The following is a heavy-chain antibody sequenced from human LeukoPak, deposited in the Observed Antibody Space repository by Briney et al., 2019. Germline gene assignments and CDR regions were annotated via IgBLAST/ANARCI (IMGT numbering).Heavy chain of an antibody. CDR1: GFTFSSYW. Sequence: GGSLRLSCAASGFTFSSYWMSWVRQAPGKGLEWVANIKQDGSEKYYVDSVKGRFTISRDNAKNSLYLQMNSLRAEDTAVYYCARDLNYYDSSGPATEGSDYWGQGTLFTVSS. D-gene: IGHD3-22*01. V-gene: IGHV3-7*01. CDR3: ARDLNYYDSSGPATEGSDY. CDR2: IKQDGSEK. J-gene: IGHJ4*02.